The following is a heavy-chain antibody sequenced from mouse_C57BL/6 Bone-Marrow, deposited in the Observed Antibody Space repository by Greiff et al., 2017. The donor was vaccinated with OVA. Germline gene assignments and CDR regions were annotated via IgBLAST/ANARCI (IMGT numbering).Heavy chain of an antibody. J-gene: IGHJ3*01. Sequence: VQLQQSGAELARPGASVTLSCKASGYTFTSYGISWVKQRTGQGLEWIGEIYPRSGNTYYNEKFKGKAPLTADKSSSTAYMELRSLTSEDSAVYFCARSPHYYGSTSWFAYWGQGTLVTVSA. CDR2: IYPRSGNT. D-gene: IGHD1-1*01. CDR1: GYTFTSYG. V-gene: IGHV1-81*01. CDR3: ARSPHYYGSTSWFAY.